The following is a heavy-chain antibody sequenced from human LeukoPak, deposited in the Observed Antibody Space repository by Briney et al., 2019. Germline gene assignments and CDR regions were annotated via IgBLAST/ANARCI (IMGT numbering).Heavy chain of an antibody. D-gene: IGHD2-8*01. V-gene: IGHV1-69*06. CDR1: GGTFSSYA. CDR3: ARARSPYCTNGVCYSGFDP. J-gene: IGHJ5*02. Sequence: ASVKVSCKASGGTFSSYAISWVRQAPGQGLEWMGGIIPIFGTANYAQKFQGRVTITADKSTSTAYMELSSLRSEDTAVYYCARARSPYCTNGVCYSGFDPWGQGTLVTVSS. CDR2: IIPIFGTA.